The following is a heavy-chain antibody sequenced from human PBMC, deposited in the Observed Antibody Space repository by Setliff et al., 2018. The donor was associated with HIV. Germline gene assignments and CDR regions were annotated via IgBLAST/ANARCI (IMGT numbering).Heavy chain of an antibody. CDR3: AKGGFLEWSEYYYYYYYMDV. CDR2: IGWDGGST. V-gene: IGHV3-43D*04. J-gene: IGHJ6*03. D-gene: IGHD3-3*01. CDR1: GFMFEDYA. Sequence: LRLSCAASGFMFEDYAMHWVRQVPGKGLEWVSLIGWDGGSTYYADSVKGRFTISRDNAKNSLYLQMNSLRAEDTAVYYCAKGGFLEWSEYYYYYYYMDVWGKGTTVTVSS.